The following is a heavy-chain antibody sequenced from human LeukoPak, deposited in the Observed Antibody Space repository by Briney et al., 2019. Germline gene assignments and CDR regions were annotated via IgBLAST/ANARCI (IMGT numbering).Heavy chain of an antibody. Sequence: SAGTLRLYCAASGFTFSKYWMLWVRQDPGEGLNSLSRINTDGTVTTYADSVKGRFTASRDNADNTMFLQMNSVRDEDTAVYYCATKQWLAPPPGSWGQGTPVTVSS. V-gene: IGHV3-74*01. CDR3: ATKQWLAPPPGS. CDR2: INTDGTVT. D-gene: IGHD6-19*01. CDR1: GFTFSKYW. J-gene: IGHJ5*02.